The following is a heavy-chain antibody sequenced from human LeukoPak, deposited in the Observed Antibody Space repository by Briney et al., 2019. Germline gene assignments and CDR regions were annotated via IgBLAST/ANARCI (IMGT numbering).Heavy chain of an antibody. CDR2: IYHSGST. CDR1: GGSISSNNW. V-gene: IGHV4-4*02. CDR3: ARRRVVVVPVYMDV. J-gene: IGHJ6*03. Sequence: NPSGTLSLTCAVSGGSISSNNWGSWVRQPPGKGLEWITDIYHSGSTNYSPSLKSRVTISVDTSTNQFSLKLSSVTAADTAVYYCARRRVVVVPVYMDVWGKGTTVTVSS. D-gene: IGHD2-2*01.